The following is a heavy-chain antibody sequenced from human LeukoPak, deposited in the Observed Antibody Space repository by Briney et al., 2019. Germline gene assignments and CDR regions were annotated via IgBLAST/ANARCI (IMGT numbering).Heavy chain of an antibody. CDR3: ATGAGSYIYYYYGMDV. CDR1: GYSFTSYW. D-gene: IGHD1-26*01. V-gene: IGHV5-10-1*01. CDR2: IDRSDSYT. J-gene: IGHJ6*04. Sequence: GESLKISCKGSGYSFTSYWISWVRQMPGKGLEWMGRIDRSDSYTNYSPSFQGHVTISADKSISTAYLQWSSLKASDTAMYYCATGAGSYIYYYYGMDVWGKGTTVTVSS.